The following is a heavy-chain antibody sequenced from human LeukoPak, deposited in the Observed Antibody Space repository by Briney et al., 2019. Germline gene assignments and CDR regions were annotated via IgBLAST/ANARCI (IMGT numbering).Heavy chain of an antibody. Sequence: SETLSLTCAVYGGSFSGYYWSWIRQPPGKGLEWIGEINHSGSTNYNPSLKSRVTISIDTSKNQFSLKLSSVTAADTAVYYCARDGRFPPEVLPRYFDSWGQGTLVTVSS. V-gene: IGHV4-34*01. CDR3: ARDGRFPPEVLPRYFDS. CDR2: INHSGST. D-gene: IGHD1-14*01. J-gene: IGHJ4*02. CDR1: GGSFSGYY.